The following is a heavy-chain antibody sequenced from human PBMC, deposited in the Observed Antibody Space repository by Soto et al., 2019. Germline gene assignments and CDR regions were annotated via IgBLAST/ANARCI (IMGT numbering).Heavy chain of an antibody. D-gene: IGHD3-3*01. CDR2: IWYDGSNK. V-gene: IGHV3-33*01. Sequence: GGSLRLSCAASGFTFSSYGMHWVRQAPGKGLEWVAVIWYDGSNKYYADSVKGRFTISRDNSKNTLYLQMNSLRAEDTAVYYCARDYDFWRGYLNYLDYWGQGTLVTVSS. CDR3: ARDYDFWRGYLNYLDY. CDR1: GFTFSSYG. J-gene: IGHJ4*02.